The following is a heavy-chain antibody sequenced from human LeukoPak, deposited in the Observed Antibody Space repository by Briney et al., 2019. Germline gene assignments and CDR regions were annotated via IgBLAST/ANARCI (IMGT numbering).Heavy chain of an antibody. D-gene: IGHD3-22*01. Sequence: ASVKVSCKASGYTFTSYDINWVRQATGQGLEWMGWMNPNSGNTGYAQKFQGRVTITRSTSISTAYMELSSLRSEDTAVYYCARARDSSGYYDYWGQGTLVTVSS. V-gene: IGHV1-8*03. J-gene: IGHJ4*02. CDR1: GYTFTSYD. CDR3: ARARDSSGYYDY. CDR2: MNPNSGNT.